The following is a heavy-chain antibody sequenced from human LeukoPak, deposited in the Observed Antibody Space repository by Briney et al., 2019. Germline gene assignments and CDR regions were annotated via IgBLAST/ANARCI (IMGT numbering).Heavy chain of an antibody. CDR3: ARAGVGLLRYFDWLPPFDP. CDR1: GGSFSSYY. V-gene: IGHV4-34*01. Sequence: PSETLSLTCAVYGGSFSSYYWSWIRQPPGKGLEWIGEINHSGSTNYNPSLKSRVTISVDTSKNQFSLELSSVTAADTAVYYRARAGVGLLRYFDWLPPFDPWGQGTLVTVSS. J-gene: IGHJ5*02. D-gene: IGHD3-9*01. CDR2: INHSGST.